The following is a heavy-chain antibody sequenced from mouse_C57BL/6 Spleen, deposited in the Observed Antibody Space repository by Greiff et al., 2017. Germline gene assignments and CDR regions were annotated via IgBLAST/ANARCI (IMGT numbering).Heavy chain of an antibody. D-gene: IGHD1-1*02. Sequence: QVQLQQSGAELVMPGASVKLSCKASGYTFTSYWMHWVKQRPGQGLEWIGEIDPSDSYTNYNQKFKGKSTLTVDKSSSTAYMQLSSLTSEDSAVYYCARRGSPGYFDYWGQGTTLTVSS. CDR3: ARRGSPGYFDY. CDR1: GYTFTSYW. V-gene: IGHV1-69*01. J-gene: IGHJ2*01. CDR2: IDPSDSYT.